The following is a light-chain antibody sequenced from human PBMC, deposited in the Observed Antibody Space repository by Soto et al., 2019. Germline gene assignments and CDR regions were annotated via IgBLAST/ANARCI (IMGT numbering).Light chain of an antibody. CDR3: AAWDDSLSGPV. V-gene: IGLV1-44*01. Sequence: QSVLTQPPSASGTPGKRVTISCSGSSSNIGSNTVNWYQQLPGTAPKLLIYSNNQRPSGVPDRFSGSKSGTSASLAISGLQSEDEADYYCAAWDDSLSGPVFGGGTKVTVL. CDR1: SSNIGSNT. CDR2: SNN. J-gene: IGLJ3*02.